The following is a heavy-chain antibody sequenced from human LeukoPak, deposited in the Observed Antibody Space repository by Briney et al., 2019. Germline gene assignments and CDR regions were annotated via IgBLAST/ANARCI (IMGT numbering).Heavy chain of an antibody. CDR3: ARGGAARLHFQN. Sequence: SETLSLTCTVSGGSVSSGSYYWSWIRQPPGKGLEWIGYIYYSGSTNYNPSLQSRVTISVDTSKNQFSLNLNSVTAADTAVYYCARGGAARLHFQNWGQGTLVAVSS. V-gene: IGHV4-61*01. D-gene: IGHD6-6*01. J-gene: IGHJ1*01. CDR1: GGSVSSGSYY. CDR2: IYYSGST.